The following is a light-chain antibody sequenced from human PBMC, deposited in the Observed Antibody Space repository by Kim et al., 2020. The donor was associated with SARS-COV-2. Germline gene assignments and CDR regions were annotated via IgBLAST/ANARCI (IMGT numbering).Light chain of an antibody. CDR1: SSDVGKYKY. V-gene: IGLV2-11*01. Sequence: PGQPVTISCTGTSSDVGKYKYVSWYQQHPGKAPKLIISEVSKRPAGVPDRFSDSKSGNTASLTISGLQAEDEADYYCCAYAGTYYIFGTGTKVTVL. J-gene: IGLJ1*01. CDR3: CAYAGTYYI. CDR2: EVS.